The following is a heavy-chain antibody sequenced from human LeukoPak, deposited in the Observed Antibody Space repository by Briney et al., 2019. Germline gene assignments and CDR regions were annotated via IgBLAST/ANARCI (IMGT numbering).Heavy chain of an antibody. D-gene: IGHD6-19*01. CDR3: ARDLTGYSSGPTGY. CDR2: IKQDGSEK. V-gene: IGHV3-7*01. CDR1: GFTFSSYW. J-gene: IGHJ4*02. Sequence: GGSLRLSCAASGFTFSSYWMSWVRQAPGKGLEWVANIKQDGSEKYYVDSVKGRFTISRDSAKNSLYLQMNSLRAEDTAVYYCARDLTGYSSGPTGYWGQGTLVTVSS.